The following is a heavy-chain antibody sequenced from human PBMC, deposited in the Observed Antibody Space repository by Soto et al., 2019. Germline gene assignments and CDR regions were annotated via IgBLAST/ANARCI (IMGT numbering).Heavy chain of an antibody. Sequence: QVQLVESGGGVVQPGRSLRLSCAASGFTFSSYAMHWVRQAPGKGLEWVAVISYDGSNKYYADSVKGRFTISRDNSKNTLYLQMNSLRAEDTAVYYCARPSGGGAFDIRGQGTMVTVSS. CDR1: GFTFSSYA. CDR2: ISYDGSNK. D-gene: IGHD3-10*01. J-gene: IGHJ3*02. CDR3: ARPSGGGAFDI. V-gene: IGHV3-30-3*01.